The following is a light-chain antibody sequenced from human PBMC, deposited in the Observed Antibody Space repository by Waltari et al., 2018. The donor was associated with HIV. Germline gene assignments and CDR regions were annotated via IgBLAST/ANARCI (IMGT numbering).Light chain of an antibody. Sequence: QSALTQPASVSGSPGQSITISCTGTSNDVGGSKYVSWYQQHPGKAPKVVIYEVSNRPSGVSNRVSGSKAGNTASLTISGLQAEDEADYYCSSYASTSTRVFGGGTKLTVL. V-gene: IGLV2-14*01. CDR2: EVS. J-gene: IGLJ3*02. CDR1: SNDVGGSKY. CDR3: SSYASTSTRV.